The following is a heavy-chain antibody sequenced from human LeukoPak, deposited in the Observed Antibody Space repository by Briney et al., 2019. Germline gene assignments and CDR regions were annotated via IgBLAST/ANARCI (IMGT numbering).Heavy chain of an antibody. Sequence: SETLSLTCAVYGGSFSGYYWSWIRQPPGKGLEWIGEINHSGSTNYNPSLKSRVTISVDTSKNQFSLKLSSVTAADTAVYYCARGVAAGSVVTSSFDYWGQGTLVTVSS. D-gene: IGHD6-13*01. CDR1: GGSFSGYY. CDR2: INHSGST. V-gene: IGHV4-34*01. J-gene: IGHJ4*02. CDR3: ARGVAAGSVVTSSFDY.